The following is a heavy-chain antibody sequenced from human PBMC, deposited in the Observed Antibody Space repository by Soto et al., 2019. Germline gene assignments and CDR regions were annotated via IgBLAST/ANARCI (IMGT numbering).Heavy chain of an antibody. J-gene: IGHJ6*02. Sequence: EVQLVQSGAEVKKPGESLRISCKGSGYSFTSYWISWVRQMPGKGLEWMGRIDPSDSYTNYSPPLQGHVTISADKSIGTAYLQWSTLEASDTAMYYCARLGSEGMDVWGQGTTVTVSS. CDR1: GYSFTSYW. CDR3: ARLGSEGMDV. D-gene: IGHD1-26*01. CDR2: IDPSDSYT. V-gene: IGHV5-10-1*03.